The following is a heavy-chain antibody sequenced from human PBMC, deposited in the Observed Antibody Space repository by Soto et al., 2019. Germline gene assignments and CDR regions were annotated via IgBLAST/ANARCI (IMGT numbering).Heavy chain of an antibody. V-gene: IGHV3-30*18. D-gene: IGHD2-2*01. CDR2: ISYDGSNK. J-gene: IGHJ4*02. CDR3: AKDEASDIVVVPAASDY. CDR1: GFTFSSYG. Sequence: VQLVESGGGVVQPGRSLRLSCAASGFTFSSYGMHWVRQAPGKGLERVAVISYDGSNKYYADSVKGRFTISRDNSKNTLYLQMNSLRAEDTAVYYCAKDEASDIVVVPAASDYWGQGTLVTVSS.